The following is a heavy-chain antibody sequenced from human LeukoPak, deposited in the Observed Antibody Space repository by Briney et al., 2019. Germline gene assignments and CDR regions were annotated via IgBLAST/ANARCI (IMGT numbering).Heavy chain of an antibody. CDR2: ISSSSSYI. CDR3: ARVGGLIAGSFDY. Sequence: GGSLRLSCAASGFTFSSYSMSWVRQAPGKGLEWVSSISSSSSYIYYADSVKGRFTISRDNAKNSLYLQMNSLRAEDTAVYYCARVGGLIAGSFDYWGQGTLVTVSS. V-gene: IGHV3-21*01. CDR1: GFTFSSYS. J-gene: IGHJ4*02. D-gene: IGHD1-26*01.